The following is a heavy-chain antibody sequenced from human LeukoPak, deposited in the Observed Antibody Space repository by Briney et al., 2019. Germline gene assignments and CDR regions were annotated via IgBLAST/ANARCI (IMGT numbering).Heavy chain of an antibody. CDR1: GFTFSDHG. CDR2: IYYDGNNK. V-gene: IGHV3-33*01. D-gene: IGHD6-13*01. Sequence: GGSLRLSCEASGFTFSDHGIHWVRHTPGKGLEWLAIIYYDGNNKYYADSAKGRFTISRDNPKNTAYLQMNSLRVDDTAVYYCSRGGWPTAGAPRLDVWGQGTTVVVSS. J-gene: IGHJ6*02. CDR3: SRGGWPTAGAPRLDV.